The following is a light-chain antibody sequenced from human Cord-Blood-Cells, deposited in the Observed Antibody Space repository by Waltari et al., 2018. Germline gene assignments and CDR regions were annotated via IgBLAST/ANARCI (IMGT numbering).Light chain of an antibody. CDR3: QSYDSSNHGV. V-gene: IGLV6-57*01. Sequence: NFMLTQPHSVSESPGKTVTISCTRSSGSIASNYVQWYQQRPGSSPTTVLYEDNQRPSGVPGRFSGAIDSSSNSASLTISGLKTEDEADYYCQSYDSSNHGVFGGGTKLTVL. CDR1: SGSIASNY. J-gene: IGLJ3*02. CDR2: EDN.